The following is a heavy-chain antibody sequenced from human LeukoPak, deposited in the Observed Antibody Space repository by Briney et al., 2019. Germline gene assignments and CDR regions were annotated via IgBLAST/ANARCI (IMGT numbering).Heavy chain of an antibody. Sequence: ASVKVSCKASGGTFSSYAISWVRQAPGQGLEWMGGIIPIFGTANYAQKFQGRVTITTDESTSTAYMELSSLRSEDTAVYYCARVLGGTPVHFQHWGQGTLVTVSS. CDR2: IIPIFGTA. CDR3: ARVLGGTPVHFQH. V-gene: IGHV1-69*05. J-gene: IGHJ1*01. D-gene: IGHD3-10*01. CDR1: GGTFSSYA.